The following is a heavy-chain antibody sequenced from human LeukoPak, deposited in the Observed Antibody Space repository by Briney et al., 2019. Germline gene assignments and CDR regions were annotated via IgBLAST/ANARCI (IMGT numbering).Heavy chain of an antibody. Sequence: PSETLSLTCAVFGGSFSGSYWSWIRQPPGMGLEWIGEISHGENPTYNPSLKSRVIISADTSKNQFSLKLSSVTAADTAVYYCASMGGKQQLALDYWGQGTLVTVSS. CDR2: ISHGENP. CDR1: GGSFSGSY. D-gene: IGHD6-13*01. J-gene: IGHJ4*02. V-gene: IGHV4-34*01. CDR3: ASMGGKQQLALDY.